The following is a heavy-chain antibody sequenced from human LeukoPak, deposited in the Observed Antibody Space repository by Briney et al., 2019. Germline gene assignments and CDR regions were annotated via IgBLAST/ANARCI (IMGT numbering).Heavy chain of an antibody. J-gene: IGHJ4*02. D-gene: IGHD4-17*01. CDR3: ARGISTVTEYYFDY. CDR2: IYYSGST. Sequence: PSETLSLTCTVSGGSISSYYWSWIRQPPGKGLEWIGEIYYSGSTNYNPSLKSRVTISVDTSKNQFSLKLSSVTAADTAVYYCARGISTVTEYYFDYWGQGTLVTVSS. V-gene: IGHV4-59*01. CDR1: GGSISSYY.